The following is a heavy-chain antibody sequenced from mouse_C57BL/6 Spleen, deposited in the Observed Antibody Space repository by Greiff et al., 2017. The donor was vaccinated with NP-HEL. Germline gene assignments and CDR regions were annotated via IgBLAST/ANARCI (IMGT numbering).Heavy chain of an antibody. D-gene: IGHD2-1*01. CDR2: IDPEDGDT. J-gene: IGHJ2*01. Sequence: VQLQQSGAELVRPGASVKLSCTASGFNIKDYYMHWVKQRPEQGLEWIGRIDPEDGDTEYAPKFQGKATMTADTSSNTAYLQLSSLTSEDTAVYYFTPHGNYKVYFDYWGQGTTLTVSS. CDR1: GFNIKDYY. V-gene: IGHV14-1*01. CDR3: TPHGNYKVYFDY.